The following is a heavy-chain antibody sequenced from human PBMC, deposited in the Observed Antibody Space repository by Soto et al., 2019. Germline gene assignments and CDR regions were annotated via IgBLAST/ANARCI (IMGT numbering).Heavy chain of an antibody. CDR3: ARDLFLAASVRTATYDYYGIDV. CDR1: GDSVSSNSAA. D-gene: IGHD6-25*01. CDR2: TYYRSKWYN. J-gene: IGHJ6*02. Sequence: PSQTLSLTCAISGDSVSSNSAAWNWIRQSPSRGLEWLGRTYYRSKWYNDYAVSVKSRITITPDTSKNQFSLQLNSVTPEDTAVYYCARDLFLAASVRTATYDYYGIDVWGQGTTGTVSS. V-gene: IGHV6-1*01.